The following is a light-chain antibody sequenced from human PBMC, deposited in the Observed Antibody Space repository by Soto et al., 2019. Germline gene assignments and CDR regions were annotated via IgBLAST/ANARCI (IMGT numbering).Light chain of an antibody. CDR1: QSVSSSY. CDR3: QQYGSSPPRYT. CDR2: GAS. V-gene: IGKV3-20*01. Sequence: EIVLTQSPGTLSLSPGERATLSCRASQSVSSSYLAWYRQKPGQAPRLLIYGASSRATGIPDRFSGSGSGTDFTLIISRLEPDDFAVYYCQQYGSSPPRYTFGQGTKLQIK. J-gene: IGKJ2*01.